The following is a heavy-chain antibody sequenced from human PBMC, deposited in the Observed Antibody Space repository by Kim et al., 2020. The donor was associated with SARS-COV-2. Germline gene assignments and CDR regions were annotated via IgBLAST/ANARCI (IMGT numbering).Heavy chain of an antibody. Sequence: GGSLRLSCAASGFIFSSYNMHWVRQAPGKGLEWVSSISRSGSYIVYGDSMKGRFTISRDNAKNSLNLQMNSLRVEDTAVYYCARETLQGGRECFDYWGQG. D-gene: IGHD4-4*01. CDR1: GFIFSSYN. CDR3: ARETLQGGRECFDY. CDR2: ISRSGSYI. V-gene: IGHV3-21*01. J-gene: IGHJ4*02.